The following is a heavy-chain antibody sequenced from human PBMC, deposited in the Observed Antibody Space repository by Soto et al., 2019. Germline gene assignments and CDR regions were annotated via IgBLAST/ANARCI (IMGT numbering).Heavy chain of an antibody. D-gene: IGHD1-26*01. V-gene: IGHV3-23*01. CDR1: GFTFSSYA. J-gene: IGHJ4*02. CDR3: AVRKTGSYFDY. Sequence: GSLRLSCAASGFTFSSYAMSWVRQAPGKGLEWVSGIGASGAGTYYADFVKGRFTISRDNSKNTLHLQMNSLRAEDTAVYYCAVRKTGSYFDYWGQGTLVTVSS. CDR2: IGASGAGT.